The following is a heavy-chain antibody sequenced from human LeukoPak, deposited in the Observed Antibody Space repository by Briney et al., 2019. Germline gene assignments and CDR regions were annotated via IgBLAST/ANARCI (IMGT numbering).Heavy chain of an antibody. CDR2: ISWNSGNI. V-gene: IGHV3-9*01. CDR3: AKVAVRGINGAFDI. J-gene: IGHJ3*02. CDR1: GFTFDNYG. Sequence: GGSLRLPCAASGFTFDNYGMHWVRQAPGKGLEWVSGISWNSGNIVYADSVKGRFTISRDNAKNSLYLQMNSLRAEDTALYYCAKVAVRGINGAFDIWGQGTMVTVSS. D-gene: IGHD3-10*01.